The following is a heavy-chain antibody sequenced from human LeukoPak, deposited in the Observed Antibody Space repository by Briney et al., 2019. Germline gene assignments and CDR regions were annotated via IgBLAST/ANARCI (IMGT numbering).Heavy chain of an antibody. Sequence: GSLRLSCAASGFTFSSYSMNWVRQAPGKGLEWVSSISSSSSYIYYADSVKGRFTISRDNAKNSLYLQMNSLRAEDTAVYYCARGLAGGNHAFDIWGQGTMVTVSS. CDR2: ISSSSSYI. CDR1: GFTFSSYS. D-gene: IGHD4-23*01. J-gene: IGHJ3*02. V-gene: IGHV3-21*01. CDR3: ARGLAGGNHAFDI.